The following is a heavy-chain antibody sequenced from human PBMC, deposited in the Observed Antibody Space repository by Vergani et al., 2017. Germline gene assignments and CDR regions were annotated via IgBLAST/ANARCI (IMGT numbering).Heavy chain of an antibody. D-gene: IGHD4-11*01. Sequence: QVQLQESGPGLVKPSETLSLTCTVSGGSISSYYWSWIRQPPGKGLEWIGYIYYSGSTNYNPSLKSRVTISVDTSKNQFSLKLSSVTAADTAVYYCARYSYYGRDVWGQGTTVTVSS. CDR1: GGSISSYY. J-gene: IGHJ6*02. CDR3: ARYSYYGRDV. V-gene: IGHV4-59*08. CDR2: IYYSGST.